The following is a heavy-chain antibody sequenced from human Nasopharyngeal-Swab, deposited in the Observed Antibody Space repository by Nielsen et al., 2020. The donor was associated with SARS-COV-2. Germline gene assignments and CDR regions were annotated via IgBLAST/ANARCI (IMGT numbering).Heavy chain of an antibody. D-gene: IGHD5/OR15-5a*01. V-gene: IGHV5-51*01. Sequence: KVSCKGSGYSFTSYWIGWVRQMPGKGLEWMGIIYPGDSDTRYSPSFQGQVTISADKSISTACLQWSSLKASDIAMYYCARIPSTLPDYWGQGTLVTVSS. CDR1: GYSFTSYW. CDR2: IYPGDSDT. CDR3: ARIPSTLPDY. J-gene: IGHJ4*02.